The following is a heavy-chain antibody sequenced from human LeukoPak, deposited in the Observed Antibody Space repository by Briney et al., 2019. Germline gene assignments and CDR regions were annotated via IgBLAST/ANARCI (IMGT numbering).Heavy chain of an antibody. CDR3: ASPSPLAYYYDSSAYYRLDY. CDR1: GYTFTGYY. V-gene: IGHV1-2*02. D-gene: IGHD3-22*01. CDR2: INPNSGGT. J-gene: IGHJ4*02. Sequence: GASVKVSCKASGYTFTGYYMHWVRQAPGQGLEWMGWINPNSGGTNYAQKFQGRVTMTRDTSISTAYMELSRLRSDDTAVYYCASPSPLAYYYDSSAYYRLDYWGQGTLVTVSS.